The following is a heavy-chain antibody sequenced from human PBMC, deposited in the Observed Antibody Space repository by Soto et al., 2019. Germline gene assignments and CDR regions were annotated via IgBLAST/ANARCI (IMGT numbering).Heavy chain of an antibody. D-gene: IGHD2-15*01. Sequence: HVQLVESGGGVVQPGRSLRLSCAASGFTFSSYGMHWVRQAPGKGLEWVAVIWYDGSNKYYADSVKGRFTISRDNSKNTLYLHMNSLRAEDTAVYYCAVAAPYYYYGMDVWGQGTTVTVSS. J-gene: IGHJ6*02. CDR1: GFTFSSYG. V-gene: IGHV3-33*01. CDR2: IWYDGSNK. CDR3: AVAAPYYYYGMDV.